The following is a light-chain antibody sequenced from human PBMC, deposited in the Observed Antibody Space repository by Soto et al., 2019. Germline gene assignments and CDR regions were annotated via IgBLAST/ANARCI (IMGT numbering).Light chain of an antibody. J-gene: IGKJ5*01. CDR2: DAS. CDR1: QHIWSY. V-gene: IGKV3-11*01. CDR3: QQRSNWPPT. Sequence: EIVLTQSPATLSSSPGERATLPCRASQHIWSYLAWYQQKPGQAPRLLMYDASKRATGIPARFSGSGSGTDFTLTISSLEPEDFAVYYCQQRSNWPPTFGQGTRLEIK.